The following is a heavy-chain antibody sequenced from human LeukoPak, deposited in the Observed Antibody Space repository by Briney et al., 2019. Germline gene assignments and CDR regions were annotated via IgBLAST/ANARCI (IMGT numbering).Heavy chain of an antibody. J-gene: IGHJ2*01. Sequence: SETLSLTCTVSGGSISSYYWSWVRQPPGKGLEWVGYIFYSGSTNYNPSLKSRVTISVDTSKNQFSLKLSSVTAADTAVYYCARVYYSNSYDYWYFDLWGRGTLVTVSS. CDR3: ARVYYSNSYDYWYFDL. CDR2: IFYSGST. D-gene: IGHD6-13*01. V-gene: IGHV4-59*01. CDR1: GGSISSYY.